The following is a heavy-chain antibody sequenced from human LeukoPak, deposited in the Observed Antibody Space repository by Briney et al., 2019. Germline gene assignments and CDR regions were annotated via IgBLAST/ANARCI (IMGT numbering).Heavy chain of an antibody. CDR3: ARLGRIAVAGYDY. V-gene: IGHV3-74*01. J-gene: IGHJ4*02. CDR1: GFTFSSYW. D-gene: IGHD6-19*01. Sequence: PGGSLRLSCAASGFTFSSYWMHWVRQAPGKGLVWVSRINSDGSSTSYADSVKGRFTISRDNAKNTLYLQMNSLRAEDMAVYYCARLGRIAVAGYDYWGQGTLVTVSS. CDR2: INSDGSST.